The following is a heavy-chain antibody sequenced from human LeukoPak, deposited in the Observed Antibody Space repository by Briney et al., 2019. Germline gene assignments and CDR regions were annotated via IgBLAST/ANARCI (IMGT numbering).Heavy chain of an antibody. D-gene: IGHD3-22*01. CDR2: IKSKTDGGTT. CDR1: GFTFSSYS. V-gene: IGHV3-15*01. CDR3: TTYLRITMIVVAEGYFQH. Sequence: GGSLRLSCAASGFTFSSYSMNWVRQAPGKGLEWVGRIKSKTDGGTTDYAAPVKGRFTISRDDSKNTLYLQMNSLKTEDTAVYYCTTYLRITMIVVAEGYFQHWGQGTLVTVSS. J-gene: IGHJ1*01.